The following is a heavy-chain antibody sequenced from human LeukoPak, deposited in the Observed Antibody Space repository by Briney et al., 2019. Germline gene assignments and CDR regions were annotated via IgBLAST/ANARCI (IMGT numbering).Heavy chain of an antibody. J-gene: IGHJ4*02. CDR2: IWYDGSNK. CDR3: ANGMLRGPFDY. Sequence: GGSLRLSCAASGFTFSSYGMHWVRQAPGKGLEWVAVIWYDGSNKYYADSVKGRFTISRDNSKNTLYLQMNSLRAEDTAVYYCANGMLRGPFDYWGQGTLVTVSS. V-gene: IGHV3-30*02. D-gene: IGHD3-10*01. CDR1: GFTFSSYG.